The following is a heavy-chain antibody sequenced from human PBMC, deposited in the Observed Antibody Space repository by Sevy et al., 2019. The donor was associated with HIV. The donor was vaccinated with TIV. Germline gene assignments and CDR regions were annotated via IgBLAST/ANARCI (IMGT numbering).Heavy chain of an antibody. CDR1: GFTFSSHA. Sequence: GGSLRLSCAASGFTFSSHAMHWVRQAPGKGLEWVALISSVGGDKFYADSVKGRFTVSRDNPKNTLYLQMNSLRPEDTAIYYCTRDAGYSIAWSPSDYWGQGTLVTVSS. D-gene: IGHD6-19*01. V-gene: IGHV3-30-3*01. CDR3: TRDAGYSIAWSPSDY. J-gene: IGHJ4*02. CDR2: ISSVGGDK.